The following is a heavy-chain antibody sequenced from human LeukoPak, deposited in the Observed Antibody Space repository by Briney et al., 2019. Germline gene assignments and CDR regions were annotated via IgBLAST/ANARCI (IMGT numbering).Heavy chain of an antibody. D-gene: IGHD1-26*01. J-gene: IGHJ4*02. CDR1: GFTFRSYG. CDR3: VRDGYSGSASDFDY. V-gene: IGHV3-21*01. Sequence: GGSLRLSCSVSGFTFRSYGMAWVRQAPGKGLEWVSALGPTGRSTYYADSVKGRFTISRDNAKNSLYLQMNGLRAEDTAVYYCVRDGYSGSASDFDYWGQGTLVTVSS. CDR2: LGPTGRST.